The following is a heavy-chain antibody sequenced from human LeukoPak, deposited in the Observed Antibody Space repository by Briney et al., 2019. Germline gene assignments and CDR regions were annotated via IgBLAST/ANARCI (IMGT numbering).Heavy chain of an antibody. J-gene: IGHJ4*02. V-gene: IGHV4-59*11. CDR2: IYYSGST. D-gene: IGHD6-19*01. Sequence: SETLYLTCTVSGGSISSHYWSWIRQPPGKGLEWIGYIYYSGSTNYNPSLKSRVTISVDTSKNQFSLKLSSVTAADTAVYYCAVSYSSGWNYFDYWGQGTLVTVSS. CDR1: GGSISSHY. CDR3: AVSYSSGWNYFDY.